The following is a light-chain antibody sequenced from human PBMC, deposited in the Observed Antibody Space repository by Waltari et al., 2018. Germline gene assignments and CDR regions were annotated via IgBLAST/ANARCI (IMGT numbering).Light chain of an antibody. CDR3: QQSYSTLYT. Sequence: DIQLTQSPSFLSASVRDRVTITCRASQGISTYLAWYQQKPGKAPKLLIYAASTLQSDIPSRFSGSGSGTDFTLTISSLQPEDFATYYCQQSYSTLYTFGQGTKLEIK. V-gene: IGKV1-39*01. CDR1: QGISTY. J-gene: IGKJ2*01. CDR2: AAS.